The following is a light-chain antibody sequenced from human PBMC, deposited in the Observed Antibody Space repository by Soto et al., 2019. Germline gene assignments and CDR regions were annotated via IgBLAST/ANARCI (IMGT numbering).Light chain of an antibody. CDR3: QQLNSYTRT. V-gene: IGKV1-9*01. CDR2: AAS. J-gene: IGKJ4*01. Sequence: IQLTQSPSFMSASVGDRVTFTCRASQGISSYLAWYQQNQGKAPKLLIYAASTLQSGVPSRFSVIGSGTEGTITISRLQKEDGATYYGQQLNSYTRTFGGGTKVDNK. CDR1: QGISSY.